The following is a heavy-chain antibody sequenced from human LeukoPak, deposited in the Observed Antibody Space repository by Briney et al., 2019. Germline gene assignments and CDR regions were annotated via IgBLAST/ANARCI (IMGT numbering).Heavy chain of an antibody. CDR2: FSAYNGNT. CDR3: ARGTTLAYCGGDCYSHFDY. J-gene: IGHJ4*02. CDR1: GYTFTSYG. V-gene: IGHV1-18*01. D-gene: IGHD2-21*02. Sequence: GASVKVSCEASGYTFTSYGISWVRQAPGQGLEWMGWFSAYNGNTNYAQKLQGRVTMTTDTSTSTAYMELRSLRSDDTAVYYCARGTTLAYCGGDCYSHFDYWGQGTLVTVSS.